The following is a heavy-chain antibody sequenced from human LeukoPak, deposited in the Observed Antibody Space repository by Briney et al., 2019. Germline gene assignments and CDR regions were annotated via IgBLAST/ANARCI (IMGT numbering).Heavy chain of an antibody. D-gene: IGHD6-19*01. V-gene: IGHV3-48*03. CDR1: GFTFSSYE. J-gene: IGHJ4*02. CDR2: ISSSGSAI. Sequence: GGSLRLSCAASGFTFSSYEMNWVRQAPGKGLEWVSYISSSGSAIYYADSVKGRFTISRDNAKDSLYLQMNSLRAEDPAVYYCARDLVGVAHFDSWGQGTLVTVSS. CDR3: ARDLVGVAHFDS.